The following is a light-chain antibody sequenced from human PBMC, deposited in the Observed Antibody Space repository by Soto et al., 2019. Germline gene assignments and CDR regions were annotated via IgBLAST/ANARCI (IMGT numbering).Light chain of an antibody. CDR1: QSVSSSY. J-gene: IGKJ1*01. CDR2: GAS. CDR3: QQYGSSPWT. V-gene: IGKV3-20*01. Sequence: EIVLTQSPGTLSLSPGERATLSCRASQSVSSSYLAWYQQKPGQAPRLLIYGASSRAPGIPDRFSGSGSGIDFTLTISRLEPEDFAAYYCQQYGSSPWTFGQGPKVEIK.